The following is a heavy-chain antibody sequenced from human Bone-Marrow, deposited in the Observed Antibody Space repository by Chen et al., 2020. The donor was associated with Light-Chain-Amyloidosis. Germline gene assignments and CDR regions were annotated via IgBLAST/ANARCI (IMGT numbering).Heavy chain of an antibody. V-gene: IGHV3-53*01. CDR1: GFTVSSNY. CDR3: ARNGLGTYSGYPEDY. D-gene: IGHD5-12*01. J-gene: IGHJ4*02. Sequence: EVQLVESGGGLIQPGGSLRLSCAASGFTVSSNYMSWVRQAPGKGLEWVSVIYSGGSTYYADSVKGRFTISRDNSKNTLYLQMNSLRAEDTAVYYCARNGLGTYSGYPEDYWGQGTLVTVSS. CDR2: IYSGGST.